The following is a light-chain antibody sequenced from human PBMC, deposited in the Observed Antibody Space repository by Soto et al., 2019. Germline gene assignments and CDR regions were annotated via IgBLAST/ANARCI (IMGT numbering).Light chain of an antibody. V-gene: IGLV2-14*01. CDR3: DSFRVSHLYV. Sequence: QSVLSQPASVSGSPGQTITISCTGTSTDVGGYNAVSWYQHHPGKAPKLIIYEVTHRPSGVSDRFSASKSGNTASLTISGLQAEDEAHYYCDSFRVSHLYVFGAGTKVIVL. CDR1: STDVGGYNA. CDR2: EVT. J-gene: IGLJ1*01.